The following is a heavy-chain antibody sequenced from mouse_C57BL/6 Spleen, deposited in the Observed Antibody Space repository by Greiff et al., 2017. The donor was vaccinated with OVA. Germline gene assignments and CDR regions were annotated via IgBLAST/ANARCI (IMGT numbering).Heavy chain of an antibody. V-gene: IGHV1-55*01. CDR3: ARSRHYGSSYGWYFDV. CDR1: GYTFTSYW. D-gene: IGHD1-1*01. J-gene: IGHJ1*03. Sequence: QVQLQQPGAELVKPGASVKMSCKASGYTFTSYWITWVKQRPGQGLEWIGDIYPGSGSTNYNEKFKSKATLTVDTSSSTAYMQLSSLTSEDSAVYYCARSRHYGSSYGWYFDVWGTGTTVTVSS. CDR2: IYPGSGST.